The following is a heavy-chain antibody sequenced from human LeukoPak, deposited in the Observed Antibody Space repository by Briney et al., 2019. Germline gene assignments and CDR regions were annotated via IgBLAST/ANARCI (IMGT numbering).Heavy chain of an antibody. J-gene: IGHJ4*02. CDR2: IHHSGST. D-gene: IGHD3-22*01. Sequence: SETLSLTCAIYRGSFSGYSWSWIRQPPGKGLEWIGEIHHSGSTIYNPSLKGRVTISVDTPKNQFSLKLSSVTAADTAVYYCARHGSSGYYLGYFDYWGQGILVTVSS. V-gene: IGHV4-34*01. CDR3: ARHGSSGYYLGYFDY. CDR1: RGSFSGYS.